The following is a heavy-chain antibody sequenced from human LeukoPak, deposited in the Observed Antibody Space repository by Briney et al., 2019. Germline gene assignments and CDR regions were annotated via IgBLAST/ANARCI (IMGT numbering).Heavy chain of an antibody. J-gene: IGHJ4*02. D-gene: IGHD2-2*01. CDR2: IRFDGSIK. Sequence: GGSLRLSCAASGFTLSRYGMHWVRQAPGKGLEWVAFIRFDGSIKYYAGSVKGRFAISRDNSKNTLYLQMNSLRAEDTAVYYCAREVGYCSSTSCYAFDYWGQGTLVTVSS. CDR3: AREVGYCSSTSCYAFDY. CDR1: GFTLSRYG. V-gene: IGHV3-30*02.